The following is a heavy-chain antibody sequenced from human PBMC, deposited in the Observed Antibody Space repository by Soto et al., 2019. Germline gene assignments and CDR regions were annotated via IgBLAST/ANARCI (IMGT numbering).Heavy chain of an antibody. V-gene: IGHV3-23*01. CDR3: AKAIRFLDMARDN. D-gene: IGHD3-9*01. CDR2: ISGSGDVI. CDR1: GFTFSSYA. J-gene: IGHJ4*02. Sequence: EVHLLESGGNLVQPGGSLRLSCAASGFTFSSYAMSWVRQAPGKGPEWVSSISGSGDVIHYADSVKGRFTISRDNSKNTLWLQMNSLRAEDTAVDYCAKAIRFLDMARDNWGQGALVTVSS.